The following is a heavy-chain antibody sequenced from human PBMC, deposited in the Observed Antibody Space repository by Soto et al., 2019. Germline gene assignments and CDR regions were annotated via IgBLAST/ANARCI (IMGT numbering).Heavy chain of an antibody. CDR2: ISPSTSHI. CDR3: SGCSGGACHQNYGMDV. Sequence: EVHLVESGGGLVKPGGSLRLSCAVSGFTFSSCTMNWVRQAPGKGLEWVSSISPSTSHIYYADSVKGRFTISRDNAKNYLFLQMNSRRAEDTAVYYCSGCSGGACHQNYGMDVWGQGTTVTVSS. J-gene: IGHJ6*02. V-gene: IGHV3-21*01. D-gene: IGHD2-15*01. CDR1: GFTFSSCT.